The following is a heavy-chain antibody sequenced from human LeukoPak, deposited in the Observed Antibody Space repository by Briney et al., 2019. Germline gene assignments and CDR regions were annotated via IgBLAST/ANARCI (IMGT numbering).Heavy chain of an antibody. CDR1: GYTFTGCY. J-gene: IGHJ3*02. CDR2: INPNSGAT. V-gene: IGHV1-2*02. Sequence: ASVKVSCKTSGYTFTGCYMHWVRQAPGQGLEWMGWINPNSGATNYAQRFQGRVTMTRDTSISTAYMELSRLRSDDTAVYYCARDRGVWAFDIWGQGAMVTISS. D-gene: IGHD3-10*01. CDR3: ARDRGVWAFDI.